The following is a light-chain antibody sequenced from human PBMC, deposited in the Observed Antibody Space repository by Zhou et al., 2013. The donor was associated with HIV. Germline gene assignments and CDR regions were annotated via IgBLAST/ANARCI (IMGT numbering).Light chain of an antibody. V-gene: IGKV3-20*01. CDR1: QRISSNY. Sequence: EIVLTQSPGTLSLSPGERATLSCRASQRISSNYIAWYQQKLGQAPRLLIYGATSRVNGIPDRFGGSGSGTDFTLTVSRLEPEDFAVYYCQQYGISPRSFGQGSRVEIK. J-gene: IGKJ1*01. CDR2: GAT. CDR3: QQYGISPRS.